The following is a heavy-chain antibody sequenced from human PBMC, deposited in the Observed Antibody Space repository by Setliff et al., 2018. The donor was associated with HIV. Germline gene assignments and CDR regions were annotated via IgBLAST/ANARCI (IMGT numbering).Heavy chain of an antibody. V-gene: IGHV1-69*05. J-gene: IGHJ5*02. CDR1: GGTFSSYV. CDR3: SRPYCSGGNCWSSASLPPAGWFDP. CDR2: IIPMYGVT. Sequence: SVKVSCKASGGTFSSYVISWVRQAPGQGPEWMGGIIPMYGVTNYAQKFQGRVTITTDESTSTAYMELSSLRSEDTAVYYCSRPYCSGGNCWSSASLPPAGWFDPWGQGTLVTVS. D-gene: IGHD2-15*01.